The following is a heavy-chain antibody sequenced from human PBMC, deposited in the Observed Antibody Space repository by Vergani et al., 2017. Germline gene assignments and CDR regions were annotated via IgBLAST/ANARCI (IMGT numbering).Heavy chain of an antibody. CDR2: ISWNSNSI. J-gene: IGHJ5*02. CDR3: AKDLGTSSGGGWFDP. CDR1: GFTSAGYA. Sequence: EVKLEESGGGLVLPGRSLRLSCVASGFTSAGYAMHWVRQAPGKGLEWVSGISWNSNSIGYADSVKGRFTISRDNAKNSLYLQMNSLRAEDTALYFCAKDLGTSSGGGWFDPWCQGTMVTVSS. D-gene: IGHD6-6*01. V-gene: IGHV3-9*02.